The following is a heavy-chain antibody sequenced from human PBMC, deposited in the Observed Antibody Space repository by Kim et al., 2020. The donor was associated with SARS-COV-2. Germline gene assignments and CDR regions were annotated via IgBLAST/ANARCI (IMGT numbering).Heavy chain of an antibody. Sequence: SETLSLTCTVSGGSISSYYWSWIRQPQGKGLEWIGYIYYSGSTNYNPSLKSRVTISVDTSKNQFSLKLSSVTAADTAVYYCARLVLVAPDLYFDYWGQGTLVTISS. V-gene: IGHV4-59*01. D-gene: IGHD2-15*01. J-gene: IGHJ4*02. CDR3: ARLVLVAPDLYFDY. CDR1: GGSISSYY. CDR2: IYYSGST.